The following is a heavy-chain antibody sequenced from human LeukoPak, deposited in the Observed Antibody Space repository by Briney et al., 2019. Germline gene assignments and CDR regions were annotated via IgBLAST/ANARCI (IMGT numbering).Heavy chain of an antibody. CDR2: IYYSGST. CDR3: ARRLAAAALDAFDI. J-gene: IGHJ3*02. Sequence: PSETLSLTCTVSGDSIRSNSYFWGWIRQPPGKGLEWIGSIYYSGSTYYNQSLKSRVTISLDTSKNQLSLKLSSVTAADTAVYYCARRLAAAALDAFDIWGQGTMVTVSS. D-gene: IGHD6-13*01. V-gene: IGHV4-39*07. CDR1: GDSIRSNSYF.